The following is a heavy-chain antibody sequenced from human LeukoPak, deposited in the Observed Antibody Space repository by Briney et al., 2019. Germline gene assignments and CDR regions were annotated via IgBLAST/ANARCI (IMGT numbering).Heavy chain of an antibody. V-gene: IGHV1-8*01. J-gene: IGHJ4*02. D-gene: IGHD6-6*01. CDR1: GYTFTSYD. CDR2: MNPNSGNS. Sequence: ASVKVSCKASGYTFTSYDINWVRQATGQGLEWMGWMNPNSGNSGYAQKFQGRVTMTRNTSISTAYMELSSLRSEVTAVYYCARGAAGSSSFDYWDQGTLVTVSS. CDR3: ARGAAGSSSFDY.